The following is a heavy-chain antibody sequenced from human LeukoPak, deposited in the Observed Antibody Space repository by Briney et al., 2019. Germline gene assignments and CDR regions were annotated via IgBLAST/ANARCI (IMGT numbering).Heavy chain of an antibody. CDR2: IYHSGST. D-gene: IGHD2-2*01. CDR1: GYSISSGYY. J-gene: IGHJ3*02. V-gene: IGHV4-38-2*02. Sequence: PSETLSLTCTVSGYSISSGYYWGWIRQPPGKGLEWIGSIYHSGSTYYNPSLKSRVTISVDTSKNQFSLKLSSVPAADPAVYYCAREYQLPHDAFDIWGQGTMVTVSS. CDR3: AREYQLPHDAFDI.